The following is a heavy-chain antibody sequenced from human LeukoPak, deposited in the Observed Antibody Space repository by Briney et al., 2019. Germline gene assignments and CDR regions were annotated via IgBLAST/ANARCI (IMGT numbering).Heavy chain of an antibody. J-gene: IGHJ4*02. CDR1: GGSISNNY. CDR2: IYYSGST. V-gene: IGHV4-59*01. Sequence: SETPSLTCTVSGGSISNNYWSWFRQPPGKGLEWIGYIYYSGSTNYNPSLKSRVTISVDTSKSQFSLKLSSVTAADTAVYYCASLKGFWGQGTLVTVSS. CDR3: ASLKGF.